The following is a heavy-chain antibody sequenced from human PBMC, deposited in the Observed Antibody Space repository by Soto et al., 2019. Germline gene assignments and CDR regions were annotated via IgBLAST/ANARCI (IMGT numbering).Heavy chain of an antibody. CDR1: GFNFNSYT. D-gene: IGHD3-10*01. J-gene: IGHJ4*02. CDR3: ERVGDYFGEFDYFDY. Sequence: GGSLRLSCSASGFNFNSYTMNWVRQAPGKGLEWVSSISRFSDRTYYADSVKGRFAIFRANAENSVYLQVNSLRAEDTAVYYCERVGDYFGEFDYFDYWGQGTPVTVYS. CDR2: ISRFSDRT. V-gene: IGHV3-21*06.